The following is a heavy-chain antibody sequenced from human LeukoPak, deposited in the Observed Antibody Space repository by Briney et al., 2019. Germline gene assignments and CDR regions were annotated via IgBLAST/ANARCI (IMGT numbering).Heavy chain of an antibody. CDR3: ARGIAVAGLDY. CDR2: IYHSGST. CDR1: GDSISSGGYS. V-gene: IGHV4-30-2*01. D-gene: IGHD6-19*01. Sequence: SETLSLTCAVSGDSISSGGYSWSWFRQPPGKGLEWIGYIYHSGSTYYNPSLESRVTMSLDRPKNQFSLKLSSVTAADTAVYYCARGIAVAGLDYWGQGTLVSVSS. J-gene: IGHJ4*02.